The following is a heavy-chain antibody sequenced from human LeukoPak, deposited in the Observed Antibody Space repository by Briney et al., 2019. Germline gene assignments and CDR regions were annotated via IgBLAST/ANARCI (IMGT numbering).Heavy chain of an antibody. D-gene: IGHD5-18*01. CDR3: AIYRGYSYGYNCCDP. CDR2: IYTSGRT. CDR1: GGSISSYY. J-gene: IGHJ5*02. Sequence: SETLSLTCTFSGGSISSYYWIWIRQPAGKALEWSGRIYTSGRTNYNPSLKSRVTMSVDTSKNQFSVHLSSVTAADTAVYYCAIYRGYSYGYNCCDPWGQGTLVTVSS. V-gene: IGHV4-4*07.